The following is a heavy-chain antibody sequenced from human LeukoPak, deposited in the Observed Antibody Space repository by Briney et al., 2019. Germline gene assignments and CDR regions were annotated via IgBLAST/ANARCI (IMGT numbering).Heavy chain of an antibody. CDR3: ARTTMVRGTYYMDV. CDR1: GGSISSYY. J-gene: IGHJ6*03. V-gene: IGHV4-59*01. D-gene: IGHD3-10*01. Sequence: SETLSLTCTVSGGSISSYYWSWIRQPPGKGLEWIGYIYDSGSTNYNPSLKSRVTISVDTSKNQFSLKLSSVTAADTAVYYCARTTMVRGTYYMDVWGKGTTVTVSS. CDR2: IYDSGST.